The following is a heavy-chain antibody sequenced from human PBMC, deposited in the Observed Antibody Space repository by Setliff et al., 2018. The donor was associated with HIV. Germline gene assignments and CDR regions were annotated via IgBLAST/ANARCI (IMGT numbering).Heavy chain of an antibody. Sequence: SETLSLTCTVSGGSISSGSYYWSWIRQPAGKGLEWIGHIYTSGTTHYNPSLQSRVTISLDMPKNQISLRLTSLTAADTAVYYCARGGAYGLDVWGQGTAVTVSS. CDR3: ARGGAYGLDV. CDR1: GGSISSGSYY. V-gene: IGHV4-61*09. CDR2: IYTSGTT. D-gene: IGHD3-10*01. J-gene: IGHJ6*02.